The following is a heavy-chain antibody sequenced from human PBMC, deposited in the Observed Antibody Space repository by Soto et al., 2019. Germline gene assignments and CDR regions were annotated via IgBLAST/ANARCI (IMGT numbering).Heavy chain of an antibody. D-gene: IGHD6-13*01. CDR3: ARSFSGSWCDK. J-gene: IGHJ4*02. CDR1: GASIISSSYH. V-gene: IGHV4-39*01. CDR2: MHYTGRS. Sequence: SETLSLTCTVSGASIISSSYHWAWIRQSPGQRLEWIGDMHYTGRSDYNPSLKGRVTISVDSSKSQFSLMLRSVTAADTAIYYCARSFSGSWCDKWGQGTLVTVSS.